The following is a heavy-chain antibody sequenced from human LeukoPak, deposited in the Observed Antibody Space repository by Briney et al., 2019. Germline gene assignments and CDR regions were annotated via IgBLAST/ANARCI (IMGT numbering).Heavy chain of an antibody. CDR2: IIPILGIA. Sequence: SVKVSCKASGGTFSSYAISWVRQAPGQGLEWMGRIIPILGIANYAQKFQGRVTITADKSTSTAYMELSSLRSEDTAVYYCARDGDSGYDSFDWFDPWGQGTLVTVSS. CDR3: ARDGDSGYDSFDWFDP. D-gene: IGHD5-12*01. CDR1: GGTFSSYA. J-gene: IGHJ5*02. V-gene: IGHV1-69*04.